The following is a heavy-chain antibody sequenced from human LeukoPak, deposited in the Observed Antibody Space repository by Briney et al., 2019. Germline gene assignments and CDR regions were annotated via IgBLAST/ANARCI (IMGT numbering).Heavy chain of an antibody. CDR1: GGSISTYY. CDR2: VYYSGNT. Sequence: SETLSLTCTVSGGSISTYYWSWIRQPPGKGLEWIGYVYYSGNTNYNPSLKSRVTVSVDTSKNQFSLKLRSVTAADTAVYYCARVGRGHFDYWGQGTLVTVSS. CDR3: ARVGRGHFDY. V-gene: IGHV4-59*01. J-gene: IGHJ4*02.